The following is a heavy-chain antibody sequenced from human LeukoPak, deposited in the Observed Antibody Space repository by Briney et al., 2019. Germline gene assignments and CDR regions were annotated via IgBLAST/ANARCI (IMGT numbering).Heavy chain of an antibody. V-gene: IGHV3-74*01. CDR3: TRGSPGYSSSWLDF. Sequence: GGSLRLSCAASGFTFTNYAMHWVRQAPGKGLVWVSRINSDGSSRSYADYVKGRFTISRDDAKNTLYLQMSSLSVDDTAIYYCTRGSPGYSSSWLDFWGQGILVTVSS. CDR1: GFTFTNYA. D-gene: IGHD6-13*01. CDR2: INSDGSSR. J-gene: IGHJ4*02.